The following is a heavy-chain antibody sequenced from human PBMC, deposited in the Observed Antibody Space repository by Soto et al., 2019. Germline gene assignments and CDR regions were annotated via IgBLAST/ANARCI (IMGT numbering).Heavy chain of an antibody. J-gene: IGHJ6*02. CDR2: ISAYNGNT. V-gene: IGHV1-18*01. CDR3: ARGLRLHLPGGMDV. Sequence: ASVEVSCKASGYTFTSYGISWVRQAPGQGLEWMGWISAYNGNTNYAQKLQGRVTMTTDTSTSTAYMELRSLRSDDTAVYYSARGLRLHLPGGMDVWGQGTTVTVSS. D-gene: IGHD4-4*01. CDR1: GYTFTSYG.